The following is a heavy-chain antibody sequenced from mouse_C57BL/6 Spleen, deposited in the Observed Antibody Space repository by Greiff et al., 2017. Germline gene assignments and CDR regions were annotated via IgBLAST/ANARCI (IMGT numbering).Heavy chain of an antibody. Sequence: VQLQQSGAELARPGASVKLSCKASGYTFTSYGISWVKQRTGQGLEWIGEIYPRSGNTYYNEKFKGKATLTADKSSSTAYMELRSLTSVDSAVYFCARSPNPDYYGSSPFAYWGQGTLVTVSA. CDR1: GYTFTSYG. CDR2: IYPRSGNT. J-gene: IGHJ3*01. CDR3: ARSPNPDYYGSSPFAY. D-gene: IGHD1-1*01. V-gene: IGHV1-81*01.